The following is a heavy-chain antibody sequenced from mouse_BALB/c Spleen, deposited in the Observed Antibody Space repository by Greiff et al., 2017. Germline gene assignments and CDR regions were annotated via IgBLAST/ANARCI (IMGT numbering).Heavy chain of an antibody. D-gene: IGHD4-1*01. CDR2: ILPGSGST. Sequence: VQGVESGAELMKPGASVKISCKATGYTFSSYWIEWVKQRPGHGLEWIGEILPGSGSTNYNEKFKGKATFTADTSSNTAYMQLSSLTSEDSAVYYCAITGFDYWGQGTTLTVSS. J-gene: IGHJ2*01. V-gene: IGHV1-9*01. CDR1: GYTFSSYW. CDR3: AITGFDY.